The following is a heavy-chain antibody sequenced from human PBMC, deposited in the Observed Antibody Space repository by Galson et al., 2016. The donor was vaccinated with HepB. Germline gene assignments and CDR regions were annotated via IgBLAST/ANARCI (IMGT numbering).Heavy chain of an antibody. J-gene: IGHJ4*02. Sequence: TLSLTCTVSLDTISITGYFWSWIRQVPGGGLEWIGYISHSGSVYLNPSLKSRSVIPVDTSKNQFSLDVRSVTAADTAVYFCARYGSWTGFDYWGRGILVTVSS. CDR3: ARYGSWTGFDY. CDR2: ISHSGSV. CDR1: LDTISITGYF. D-gene: IGHD6-13*01. V-gene: IGHV4-31*03.